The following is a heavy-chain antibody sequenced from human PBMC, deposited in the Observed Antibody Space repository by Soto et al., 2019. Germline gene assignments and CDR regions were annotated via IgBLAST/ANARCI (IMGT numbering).Heavy chain of an antibody. D-gene: IGHD6-13*01. CDR2: IYFSGGT. CDR1: GGSISSYY. Sequence: QVQLQESGPGLVKPSETLSLTSTVSGGSISSYYWSWIRQPPGKGLEWIGYIYFSGGTNYNPSLKSRVTISVDTSKNQFSLKLNSVTAADTAVYYCARESRSWYGSIWDYWGQGTLVTVSS. V-gene: IGHV4-59*12. J-gene: IGHJ4*02. CDR3: ARESRSWYGSIWDY.